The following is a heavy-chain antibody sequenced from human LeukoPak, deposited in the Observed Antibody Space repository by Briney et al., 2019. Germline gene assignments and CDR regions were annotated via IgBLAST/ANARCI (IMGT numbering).Heavy chain of an antibody. CDR2: IYYSGST. CDR3: ARDPSYYDSSGYPYFDY. D-gene: IGHD3-22*01. CDR1: GFTFSSYE. V-gene: IGHV4-39*07. Sequence: PGGSLRLSCAASGFTFSSYEMNWVRQAPGKGLEWIGSIYYSGSTYYNPSLKSRVTISVDTSKNQFSLKLSSVTAADTAVYYCARDPSYYDSSGYPYFDYWGQGTLVTVSS. J-gene: IGHJ4*02.